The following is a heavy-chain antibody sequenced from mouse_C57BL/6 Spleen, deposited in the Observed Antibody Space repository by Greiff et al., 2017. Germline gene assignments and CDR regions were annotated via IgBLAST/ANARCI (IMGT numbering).Heavy chain of an antibody. D-gene: IGHD1-1*01. J-gene: IGHJ1*03. Sequence: VQLQQSGPELVKPGASVKISCKASGYSFTGYYMNWVKQSPEKSLEWIGEINPSTGGTTYNQKFKGKATLTVAHSSSTAYMQLKSLTSEDSAVYYCARENYYGSSYCYFDVWGTGTTVTVSS. CDR1: GYSFTGYY. V-gene: IGHV1-42*01. CDR3: ARENYYGSSYCYFDV. CDR2: INPSTGGT.